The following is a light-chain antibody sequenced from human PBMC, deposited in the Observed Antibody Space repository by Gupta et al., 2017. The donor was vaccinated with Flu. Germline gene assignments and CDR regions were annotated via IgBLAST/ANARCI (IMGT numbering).Light chain of an antibody. CDR1: QAISGG. Sequence: ALQLTQSPSSLSASVGDRVTLTCRASQAISGGVAWFQHNPGKPPKLRIYEGSTLYRGVPSRFSGSGSGTDFTRTSSRLQPEDFATYDGKHIHRFGHGTKVDVK. J-gene: IGKJ3*01. CDR3: KHIHR. V-gene: IGKV1-13*02. CDR2: EGS.